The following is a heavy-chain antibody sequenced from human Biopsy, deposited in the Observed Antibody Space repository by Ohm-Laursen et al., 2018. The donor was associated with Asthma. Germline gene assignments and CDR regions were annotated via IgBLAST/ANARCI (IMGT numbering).Heavy chain of an antibody. Sequence: ETLSLTCDVYPGSFSGFFWTWIRQSPGKGLEWIGETNERGVTNNNPSLKSRVIISIDTYWNRVSLKLTSVTAADTAVYYCARGPELDVWGQGTTVTVPS. V-gene: IGHV4-34*01. CDR1: PGSFSGFF. CDR2: TNERGVT. J-gene: IGHJ6*02. CDR3: ARGPELDV.